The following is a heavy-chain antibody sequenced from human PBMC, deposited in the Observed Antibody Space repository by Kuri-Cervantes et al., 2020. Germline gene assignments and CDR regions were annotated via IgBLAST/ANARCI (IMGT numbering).Heavy chain of an antibody. D-gene: IGHD5-18*01. CDR3: ARVVGSYTAMASLYYIDY. Sequence: SETLSPTCAVSGASPSSSHWWSWVRQPPGKGLEWIGQISPTWSTNYNPSLKSRVTISIDKSKNQFSLKLSSVTAADTAVYYCARVVGSYTAMASLYYIDYWGQGTLVTVSS. CDR2: ISPTWST. J-gene: IGHJ4*02. CDR1: GASPSSSHW. V-gene: IGHV4-4*02.